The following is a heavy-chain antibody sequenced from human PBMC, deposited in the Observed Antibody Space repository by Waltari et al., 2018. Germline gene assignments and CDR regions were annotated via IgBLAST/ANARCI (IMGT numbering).Heavy chain of an antibody. D-gene: IGHD2-15*01. V-gene: IGHV3-23*01. J-gene: IGHJ3*02. CDR2: ISGSGGST. CDR3: AKDTVFDIVVVVAAPGAFDI. Sequence: EVQLLESGGGLVQPGGSLRLSCAASGFTFSSYAMSWVRQAPGKGLGWVSAISGSGGSTYYADSVKGRFTISRDNSKNTLYLQMNSLRAEDTAVYYCAKDTVFDIVVVVAAPGAFDIWGQGTMVTVSS. CDR1: GFTFSSYA.